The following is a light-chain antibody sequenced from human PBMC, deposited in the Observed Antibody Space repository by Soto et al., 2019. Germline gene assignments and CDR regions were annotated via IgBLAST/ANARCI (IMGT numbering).Light chain of an antibody. CDR2: DVS. CDR1: QGVTTN. J-gene: IGKJ5*01. CDR3: QLYNNWPFS. Sequence: EIVMTQSPATLSVSPGERATLSCRAGQGVTTNFAWYQQKYGQSPRLLIYDVSIRATGVPARFSATGSETDFTRTISGLQSEDSAVYFCQLYNNWPFSFGQGTRLEIK. V-gene: IGKV3-15*01.